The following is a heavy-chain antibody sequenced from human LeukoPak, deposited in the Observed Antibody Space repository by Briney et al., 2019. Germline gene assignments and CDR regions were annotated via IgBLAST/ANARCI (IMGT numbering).Heavy chain of an antibody. CDR2: IYHSGST. J-gene: IGHJ4*02. V-gene: IGHV4-38-2*02. CDR1: GYSISSGYY. D-gene: IGHD3-10*02. Sequence: SETLSLTCTVSGYSISSGYYWGWIRQPPGKGLEWIGSIYHSGSTYYNPSLKSRVTISVDTSKNQFSLKLSSVTAADTAVYYCARLVRGFDYWGQGTLVTVSS. CDR3: ARLVRGFDY.